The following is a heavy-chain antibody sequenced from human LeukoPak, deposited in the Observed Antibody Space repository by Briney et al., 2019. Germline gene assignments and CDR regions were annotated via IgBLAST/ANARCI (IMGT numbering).Heavy chain of an antibody. CDR2: IYHSGST. J-gene: IGHJ4*02. CDR1: GGSISSYY. CDR3: ARVADGSTDY. Sequence: PSETLSLTCTVSGGSISSYYWSWIRQPPGKGLEWIGYIYHSGSTYYNPSLKSRVTISVDRSKNQFSLKLSSVTAADTAVYYCARVADGSTDYWGQGTLVTVSS. D-gene: IGHD5-24*01. V-gene: IGHV4-59*12.